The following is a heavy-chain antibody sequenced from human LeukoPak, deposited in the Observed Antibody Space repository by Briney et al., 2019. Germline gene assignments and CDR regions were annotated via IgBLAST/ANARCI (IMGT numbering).Heavy chain of an antibody. CDR2: IYYSGST. V-gene: IGHV4-31*03. CDR3: ARATATKPPYSYGPSFDY. Sequence: SQTLSLTCTVSGGSISSGGYYWSWIRQHPGKGLEWIGYIYYSGSTYYNPSLKSRVTISVDTSKNQFSLKLSSVTAADTAVYYCARATATKPPYSYGPSFDYWGQGTLVTVSS. J-gene: IGHJ4*02. D-gene: IGHD5-18*01. CDR1: GGSISSGGYY.